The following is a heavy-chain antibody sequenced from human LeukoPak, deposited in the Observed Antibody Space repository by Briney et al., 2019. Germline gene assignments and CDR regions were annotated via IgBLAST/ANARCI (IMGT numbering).Heavy chain of an antibody. V-gene: IGHV1-69*06. CDR1: GGTFSRSG. Sequence: SVKVSCKASGGTFSRSGFSWVRQAPGQGLEWMGGIIPLFGTANYAQKFQHRVTITADKSTNTAYMELSSLRSADTAVYYCASGVFSTYSYGFDNFQDWGQGTLVTVSS. D-gene: IGHD5-18*01. CDR2: IIPLFGTA. CDR3: ASGVFSTYSYGFDNFQD. J-gene: IGHJ4*02.